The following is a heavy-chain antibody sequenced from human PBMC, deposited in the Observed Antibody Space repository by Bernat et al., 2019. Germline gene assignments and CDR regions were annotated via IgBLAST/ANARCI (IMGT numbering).Heavy chain of an antibody. J-gene: IGHJ3*02. D-gene: IGHD2-2*02. V-gene: IGHV3-33*01. Sequence: VQLLESGGGLVQPGGSLRLSCAASGFTFSSYGMHWVRQAPGKGLEWVAVIWYDGSNKYYADSVKGRFTISRDNSKNTLYLQMNSLRAEDTAVYYCAAGDTVDAFDIWGQGTMVTVSS. CDR1: GFTFSSYG. CDR3: AAGDTVDAFDI. CDR2: IWYDGSNK.